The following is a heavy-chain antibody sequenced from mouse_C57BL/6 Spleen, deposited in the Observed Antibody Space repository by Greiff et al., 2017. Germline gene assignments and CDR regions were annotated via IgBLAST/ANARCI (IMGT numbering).Heavy chain of an antibody. Sequence: QVQLKESGPELVKPGASVKLSCKASGYTFTSYDINWVKQRPGQGLEWIGWIYPRDGSTKYNEKFKGKATLTVDTSSSTAYMELHSLTSEDSAVYFCARSRITTVVPFDYWGQGTTLTVSS. J-gene: IGHJ2*01. D-gene: IGHD1-1*01. CDR2: IYPRDGST. CDR1: GYTFTSYD. V-gene: IGHV1-85*01. CDR3: ARSRITTVVPFDY.